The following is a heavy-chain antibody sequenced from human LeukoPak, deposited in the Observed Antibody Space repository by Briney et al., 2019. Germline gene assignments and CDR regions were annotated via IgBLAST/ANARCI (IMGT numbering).Heavy chain of an antibody. Sequence: PGGSLRLSCAASGFTVSSNYMSWVLQASGKGLEWVSVIYSGGSTYYADSVKGRFTISRDNSKNTLYLQMNSLRAEDTAVYYCARGPYYDSSGLDYWGQGTLVTVSS. D-gene: IGHD3-22*01. CDR3: ARGPYYDSSGLDY. CDR2: IYSGGST. J-gene: IGHJ4*02. V-gene: IGHV3-53*01. CDR1: GFTVSSNY.